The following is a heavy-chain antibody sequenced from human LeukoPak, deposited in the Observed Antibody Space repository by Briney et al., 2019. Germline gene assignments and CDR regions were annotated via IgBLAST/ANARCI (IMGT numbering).Heavy chain of an antibody. D-gene: IGHD3-10*01. CDR1: GGTFSSYA. J-gene: IGHJ3*02. Sequence: AAVKVSCKASGGTFSSYAISWVRQAPGQGLEWMGGIIPIFGTANYAQKFQGRVTITADESTSTVYMELSSLRSEDTAVYYCARPGSGSYYKDTDAFDIWGQGTMVTVSS. V-gene: IGHV1-69*13. CDR2: IIPIFGTA. CDR3: ARPGSGSYYKDTDAFDI.